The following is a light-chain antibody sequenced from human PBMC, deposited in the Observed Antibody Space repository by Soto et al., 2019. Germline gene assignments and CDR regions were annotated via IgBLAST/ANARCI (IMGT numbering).Light chain of an antibody. CDR1: HDINNF. Sequence: EIRLTQSPSSLSASVGDRVTIACRASHDINNFLAWFQQKPGKVPELLMYAASSLKSGVPSRFSGSGSGTDFTLTIDGLQPEDFATYFCQNYSSVPYTFGPGTKLEIK. CDR2: AAS. V-gene: IGKV1-27*01. CDR3: QNYSSVPYT. J-gene: IGKJ2*01.